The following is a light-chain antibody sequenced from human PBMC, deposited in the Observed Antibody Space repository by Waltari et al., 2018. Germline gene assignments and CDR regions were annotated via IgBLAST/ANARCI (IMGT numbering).Light chain of an antibody. V-gene: IGKV3-20*01. CDR2: AAS. CDR3: QNHERLPAT. CDR1: QSISKY. Sequence: VLTQSPGTLSLSPGETATLSCRASQSISKYLVWYQQRPGHAPRLLICAASTRATGVPDRFSGSGYGTDFTLTISRLEPEDFAVYYCQNHERLPATFGQGTKVEIK. J-gene: IGKJ1*01.